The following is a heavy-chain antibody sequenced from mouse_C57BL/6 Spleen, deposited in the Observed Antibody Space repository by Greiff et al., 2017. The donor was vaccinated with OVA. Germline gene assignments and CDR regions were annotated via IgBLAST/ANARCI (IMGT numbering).Heavy chain of an antibody. Sequence: QVQLQQPGTELVKPGASVKLSCKASGYTFTSYWMHWVKQRPGQGLEWIGNINPSNGGTNYNEKFKSKATLTVDNSSSTSCMQLSSLTSEDSGVYYCAIVYGDVPAWFAYWGQGTLVTVSA. CDR1: GYTFTSYW. J-gene: IGHJ3*01. V-gene: IGHV1-53*01. CDR2: INPSNGGT. D-gene: IGHD2-13*01. CDR3: AIVYGDVPAWFAY.